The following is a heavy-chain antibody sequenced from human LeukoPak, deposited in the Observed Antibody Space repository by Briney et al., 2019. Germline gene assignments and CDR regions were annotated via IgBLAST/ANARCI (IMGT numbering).Heavy chain of an antibody. CDR2: IYPGDSDT. Sequence: GESLKISCKGSGYSFTSYWIGWVRQMPGKGLEWTGIIYPGDSDTTYSPSFQGQVTISADRSISAAYLQWSSLKASDTAMYYCARRQIVGAEADSFDIWGQGTMVTVSS. J-gene: IGHJ3*02. V-gene: IGHV5-51*01. CDR1: GYSFTSYW. CDR3: ARRQIVGAEADSFDI. D-gene: IGHD1-26*01.